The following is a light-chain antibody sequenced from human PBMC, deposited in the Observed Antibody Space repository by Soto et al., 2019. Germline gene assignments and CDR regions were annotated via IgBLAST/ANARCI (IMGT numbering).Light chain of an antibody. J-gene: IGLJ1*01. V-gene: IGLV2-8*01. CDR1: SRDFGGYNY. Sequence: QSVLTQPPSASGSPEQSVTISCTGTSRDFGGYNYVSWYQQHPGKAPKLLIYEVSKRPSGIPDRFSGSKSDNTASLTVSGLQADDEADYYCSSYAGSNIYVFGTGTKV. CDR2: EVS. CDR3: SSYAGSNIYV.